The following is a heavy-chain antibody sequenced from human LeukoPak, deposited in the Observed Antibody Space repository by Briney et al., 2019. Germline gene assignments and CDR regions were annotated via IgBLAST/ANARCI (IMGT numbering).Heavy chain of an antibody. CDR1: GGSFSSYY. CDR3: ARLSSLGIAARDY. CDR2: IYYSGST. V-gene: IGHV4-39*01. D-gene: IGHD6-25*01. Sequence: SETLSLTCAVYGGSFSSYYWGWIRQPPGKGLEWIGSIYYSGSTYYNPSLKSRVTISVDTSKNQFSLKLSSVTAADTAVYYCARLSSLGIAARDYWGQGTLVTVSS. J-gene: IGHJ4*02.